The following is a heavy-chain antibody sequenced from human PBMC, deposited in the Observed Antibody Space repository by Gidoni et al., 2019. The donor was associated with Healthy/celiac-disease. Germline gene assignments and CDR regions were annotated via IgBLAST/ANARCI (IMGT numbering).Heavy chain of an antibody. CDR3: ARGDSIWSGYYYFDY. D-gene: IGHD3-3*01. Sequence: EVQLVESGGGLLQPGGSLRLSCAASGFTVRSNYMSWVRQAPGKGLEWVSVIYSGGSTYYADSVKGRFTISRDNSKNTLYLQMNSLRAEDTAVYYCARGDSIWSGYYYFDYWGQGTLVTVSS. CDR1: GFTVRSNY. CDR2: IYSGGST. V-gene: IGHV3-53*01. J-gene: IGHJ4*02.